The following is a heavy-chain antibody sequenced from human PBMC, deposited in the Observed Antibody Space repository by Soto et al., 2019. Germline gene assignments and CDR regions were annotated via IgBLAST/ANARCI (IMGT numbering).Heavy chain of an antibody. Sequence: LRLSCAASGFTFSTYAMHWVRQAPGKGLDWVAVISYDGSNKYYADSVKGRFTISRDNSKNTLYLQMNSLRAEDTTVYYCARGGPYYYDSSDWGAFHIWGQGTMVTVSS. D-gene: IGHD3-22*01. J-gene: IGHJ3*02. CDR2: ISYDGSNK. CDR1: GFTFSTYA. V-gene: IGHV3-30-3*01. CDR3: ARGGPYYYDSSDWGAFHI.